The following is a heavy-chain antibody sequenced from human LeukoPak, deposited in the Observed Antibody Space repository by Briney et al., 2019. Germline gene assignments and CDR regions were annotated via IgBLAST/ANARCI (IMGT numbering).Heavy chain of an antibody. CDR2: ISGSGGST. J-gene: IGHJ4*02. Sequence: GGSLRLSCAAPGFPFSSYAMSWVRQAPGKGLEWVSSISGSGGSTYYADSVKGRFTISRDNSENMVYLQMNSLRAEDTAVYHCAKDWDYYDSSGYSSPLDYWGQGSLVTVSS. D-gene: IGHD3-22*01. V-gene: IGHV3-23*01. CDR1: GFPFSSYA. CDR3: AKDWDYYDSSGYSSPLDY.